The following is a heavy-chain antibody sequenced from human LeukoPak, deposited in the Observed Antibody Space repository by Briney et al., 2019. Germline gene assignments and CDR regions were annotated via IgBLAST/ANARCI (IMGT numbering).Heavy chain of an antibody. CDR2: IIPIFGTA. Sequence: SVKVSCKASGCTFSSYAISWVRQAPGQGLEWMGGIIPIFGTANYAQKFQGRVTITADKSTSTAYMELSSLRSEDTAVYYCASGYSSSLFDYWGQGTLVTVSS. V-gene: IGHV1-69*06. CDR1: GCTFSSYA. D-gene: IGHD6-6*01. CDR3: ASGYSSSLFDY. J-gene: IGHJ4*02.